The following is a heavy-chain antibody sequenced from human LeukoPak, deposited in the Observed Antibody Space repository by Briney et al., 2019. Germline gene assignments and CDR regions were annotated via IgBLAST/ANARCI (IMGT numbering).Heavy chain of an antibody. CDR2: INPNSGGT. CDR1: GYTFTGYY. CDR3: AREAGHDYGDYGRVY. Sequence: GASVKVSCKASGYTFTGYYMRWVRQAPGQGLEWMGWINPNSGGTNYAQKFQGRVTMTRDTSISTAYMELSRLRSDDTAVYYCAREAGHDYGDYGRVYWGQGTLVTVSS. V-gene: IGHV1-2*02. J-gene: IGHJ4*02. D-gene: IGHD4-17*01.